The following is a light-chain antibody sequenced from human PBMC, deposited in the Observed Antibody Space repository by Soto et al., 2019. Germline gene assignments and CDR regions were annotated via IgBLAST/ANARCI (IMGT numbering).Light chain of an antibody. J-gene: IGLJ1*01. V-gene: IGLV2-8*01. CDR2: EVS. Sequence: QSVLTQPPSASGSPGQSVTISCTGTSSDVGGYNYVSWYQQHPGKAPKLMIYEVSKRPSGVPDRFSGSKSGNTASLTVSGLKDEDEDDYYCSSYAGSNHYVFGTGTKVNVL. CDR3: SSYAGSNHYV. CDR1: SSDVGGYNY.